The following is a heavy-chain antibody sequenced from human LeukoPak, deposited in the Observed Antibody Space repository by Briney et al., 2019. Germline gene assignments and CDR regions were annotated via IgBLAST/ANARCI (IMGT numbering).Heavy chain of an antibody. CDR2: IYTSGST. V-gene: IGHV4-61*02. Sequence: PSETLSLTCTVSGGSISSVSYYWSWIRQPAGKGLEWIGRIYTSGSTNYNPSLKSRVTISVDTSKNQLPLKLSSVTAADTAVYYCARGVGVTIFGVVQGYYFDYWGQGTLVTVSS. CDR1: GGSISSVSYY. J-gene: IGHJ4*02. CDR3: ARGVGVTIFGVVQGYYFDY. D-gene: IGHD3-3*01.